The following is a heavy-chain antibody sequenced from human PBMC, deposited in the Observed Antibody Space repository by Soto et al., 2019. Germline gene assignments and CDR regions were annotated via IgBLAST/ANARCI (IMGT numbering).Heavy chain of an antibody. Sequence: ETLSLTCAVYGGSFSGYYWSWIRQPPGKGLEWIGYIYYSGSTNYNPSLKSRVTISVDTSKNQFSLKLSSVTAADTAVYYCARESSSTAHYYYYMDVWGKGTTVTVSS. D-gene: IGHD6-6*01. V-gene: IGHV4-59*01. CDR3: ARESSSTAHYYYYMDV. J-gene: IGHJ6*03. CDR2: IYYSGST. CDR1: GGSFSGYY.